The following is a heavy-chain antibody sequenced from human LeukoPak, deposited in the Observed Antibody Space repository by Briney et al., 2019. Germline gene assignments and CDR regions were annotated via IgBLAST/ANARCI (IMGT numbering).Heavy chain of an antibody. CDR3: ARLRDDYGYYAYFDY. CDR1: GFTFSDYY. Sequence: GGSLRLSCAASGFTFSDYYMSWIRKAPGQGLEWVSYISSSGSTIYYADSVKGRFTISRDNAKNSLYLQMNSLRAEYTAVYYCARLRDDYGYYAYFDYWGQGTLVTVSS. V-gene: IGHV3-11*01. J-gene: IGHJ4*02. CDR2: ISSSGSTI. D-gene: IGHD4-17*01.